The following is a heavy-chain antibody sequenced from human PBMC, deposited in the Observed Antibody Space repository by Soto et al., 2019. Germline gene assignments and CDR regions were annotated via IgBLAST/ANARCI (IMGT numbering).Heavy chain of an antibody. J-gene: IGHJ5*02. D-gene: IGHD1-26*01. CDR2: IDPSDSYI. Sequence: PGESLKISCKGSGYSFTSYWISWVRQMPGKGLERMGRIDPSDSYINYSPSFQGHVTISADKSISTAYLQWSSLKASDTAMYYCTRHRGGSYPNWFDPWGQGTLVTVSS. V-gene: IGHV5-10-1*01. CDR1: GYSFTSYW. CDR3: TRHRGGSYPNWFDP.